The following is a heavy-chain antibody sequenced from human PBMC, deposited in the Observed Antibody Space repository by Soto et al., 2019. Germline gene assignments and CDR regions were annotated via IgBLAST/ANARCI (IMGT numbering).Heavy chain of an antibody. Sequence: PGGSLRLSFEASVFPFGIYTMNWVRQAPGKGLEWVSSISSSGTYIDYADSVEVRFAISRDDDKNSVFLEMTSLRVDDTAVYYCAREGNYHEXWGQVTLVTVSX. CDR1: VFPFGIYT. CDR3: AREGNYHEX. V-gene: IGHV3-21*01. CDR2: ISSSGTYI. J-gene: IGHJ4*02. D-gene: IGHD3-10*01.